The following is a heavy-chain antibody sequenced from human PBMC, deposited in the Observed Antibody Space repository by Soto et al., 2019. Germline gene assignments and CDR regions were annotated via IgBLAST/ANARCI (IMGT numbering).Heavy chain of an antibody. CDR3: AKDRGYCSGGSCYTFDY. V-gene: IGHV3-30*18. Sequence: GGSPRLSCAASGFTFSSYGMHWVRQAPGKGLEWVAVISYDGSNKYYADSVKGRFTISRDNSKNTLYLQMNSLRAEDTAVYYCAKDRGYCSGGSCYTFDYWGQGTLVTVSS. D-gene: IGHD2-15*01. CDR2: ISYDGSNK. CDR1: GFTFSSYG. J-gene: IGHJ4*02.